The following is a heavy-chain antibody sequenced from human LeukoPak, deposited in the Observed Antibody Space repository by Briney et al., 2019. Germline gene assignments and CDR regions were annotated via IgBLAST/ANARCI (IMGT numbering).Heavy chain of an antibody. CDR2: IYYSGST. V-gene: IGHV4-59*11. CDR1: GGSISSHY. Sequence: PSETLSLTCTVSGGSISSHYWSWIRQPPGKGLEWIGYIYYSGSTNYNPSLKSRVTISVDTSKNQFSLKLSSVTAADTAVYYCARTYYDFWSAQGYLDYWGQGTLVTVSS. CDR3: ARTYYDFWSAQGYLDY. J-gene: IGHJ4*02. D-gene: IGHD3-3*01.